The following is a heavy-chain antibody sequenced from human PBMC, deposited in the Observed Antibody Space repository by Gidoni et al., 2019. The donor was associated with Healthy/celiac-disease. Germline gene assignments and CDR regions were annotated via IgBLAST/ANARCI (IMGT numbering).Heavy chain of an antibody. CDR1: GGSFSGYY. D-gene: IGHD5-12*01. CDR3: ARLVIVATTKDYYYYGMDV. Sequence: QVQLQQWGAGLLKHSETLSLTCAVYGGSFSGYYWSWIRQPPGKGLEWIGEINHSGSTNYNPSLKSRVTISVDTSKNQFSLKLSSVTAADTAVYYCARLVIVATTKDYYYYGMDVWGQGTTVTVSS. CDR2: INHSGST. J-gene: IGHJ6*02. V-gene: IGHV4-34*01.